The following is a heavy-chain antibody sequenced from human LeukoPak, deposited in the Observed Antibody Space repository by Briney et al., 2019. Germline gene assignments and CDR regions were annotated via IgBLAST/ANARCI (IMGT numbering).Heavy chain of an antibody. CDR1: GFTFDDYA. Sequence: QPGGSLRLSCAASGFTFDDYAMHWVRQAPGKGLEWISGIGWNTGSIDYAGSVKGRFTISRDNAKNSLYLQMNSLRAEDTALYYCAKDLRYSGSYLFDCWGQGTLVTVSS. D-gene: IGHD1-26*01. J-gene: IGHJ4*02. CDR3: AKDLRYSGSYLFDC. CDR2: IGWNTGSI. V-gene: IGHV3-9*01.